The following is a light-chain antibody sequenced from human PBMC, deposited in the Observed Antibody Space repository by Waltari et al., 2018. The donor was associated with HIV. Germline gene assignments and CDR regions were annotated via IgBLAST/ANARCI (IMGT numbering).Light chain of an antibody. CDR3: AAWDDRLNGWV. V-gene: IGLV1-44*01. J-gene: IGLJ3*02. CDR2: SNN. Sequence: QSVLTQPPSASGTPGQRVTISCSGSSSHLGSNTVNWYQQRPGTAPKLLIFSNNQRPSGVPDRFSGSTSGTSASLAISGPQSEDEADYYCAAWDDRLNGWVFGGGTKLTVL. CDR1: SSHLGSNT.